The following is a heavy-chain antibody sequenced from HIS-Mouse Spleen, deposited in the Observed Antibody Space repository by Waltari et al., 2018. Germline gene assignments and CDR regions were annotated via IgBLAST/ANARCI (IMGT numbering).Heavy chain of an antibody. CDR2: INQSGST. CDR1: GGSFSGYY. CDR3: ARGRSPATVTIGYYFDY. J-gene: IGHJ4*02. V-gene: IGHV4-34*01. D-gene: IGHD4-17*01. Sequence: QVQLQQWGAGLLKPSETLSLTCAVYGGSFSGYYWSWIRQPPGKGLEWIGEINQSGSTTYNPSLKSRVTISVDTSKNQFSLKLSSVTAADTAVYYCARGRSPATVTIGYYFDYWGQGTLVTVSS.